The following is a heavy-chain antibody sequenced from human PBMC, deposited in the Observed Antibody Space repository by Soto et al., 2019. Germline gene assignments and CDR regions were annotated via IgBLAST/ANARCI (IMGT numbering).Heavy chain of an antibody. CDR1: GFTFSAHY. Sequence: EVQLVESGGGLVQPGGSLRLSCAASGFTFSAHYMDWVRQAPGKGLEWVGRIKNKANSYTTEYAVSAEGRFTISREDSQNSLYLQMNSLKTEDTAVYYCARVSLVGPSGGRYFDYWGQGSQVAVSS. CDR3: ARVSLVGPSGGRYFDY. V-gene: IGHV3-72*01. CDR2: IKNKANSYTT. J-gene: IGHJ4*02. D-gene: IGHD1-26*01.